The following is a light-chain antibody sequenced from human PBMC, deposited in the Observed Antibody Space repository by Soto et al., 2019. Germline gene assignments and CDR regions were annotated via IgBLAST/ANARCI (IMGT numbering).Light chain of an antibody. J-gene: IGKJ3*01. CDR1: QDITKY. Sequence: DIQMTQSPSSLSASVGDRVTITCQASQDITKYLNWYQQKPGIAPKVLISDASNLKTGVPPMFSGSGSGTEFTLTISGLQLEDFATYYCQQYDVLPLTFVPGTQVEVK. CDR2: DAS. CDR3: QQYDVLPLT. V-gene: IGKV1-33*01.